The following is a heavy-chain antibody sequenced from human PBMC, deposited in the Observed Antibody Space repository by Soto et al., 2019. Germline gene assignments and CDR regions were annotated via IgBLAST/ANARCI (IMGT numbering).Heavy chain of an antibody. CDR3: AKRPLNWGKWYFDL. V-gene: IGHV3-23*01. D-gene: IGHD7-27*01. J-gene: IGHJ2*01. Sequence: EVQLLESGGGLVQPGGSLRLSCAASGFTFSSYAITWVRQAPGKGLEWVSIISDSGGFTYYADSVKGRFTISRDNSINTLYLRMISLRAEDTAVYYCAKRPLNWGKWYFDLWGRGTLVTVSS. CDR2: ISDSGGFT. CDR1: GFTFSSYA.